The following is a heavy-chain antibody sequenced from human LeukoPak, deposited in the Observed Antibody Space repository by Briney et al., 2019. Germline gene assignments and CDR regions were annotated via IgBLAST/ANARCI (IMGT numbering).Heavy chain of an antibody. V-gene: IGHV3-23*01. J-gene: IGHJ4*02. CDR3: AKFRVGYNYGIHFDY. Sequence: GGSLRLSCAASGFTFSTYAMTWVRQAPGRGLEWVLAITASGHSTYYADSVKGRFTISRDNSKNTLFLQMNSLRADDTAIYYCAKFRVGYNYGIHFDYWGQGTLVTISS. CDR1: GFTFSTYA. CDR2: ITASGHST. D-gene: IGHD5-18*01.